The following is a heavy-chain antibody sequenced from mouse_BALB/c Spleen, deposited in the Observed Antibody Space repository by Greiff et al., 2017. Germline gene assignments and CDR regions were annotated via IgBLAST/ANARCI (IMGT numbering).Heavy chain of an antibody. CDR3: TRGGLRAAYYYAMDY. J-gene: IGHJ4*01. V-gene: IGHV1-69*02. Sequence: QVQLKQPGAELVRPGASVKLSCKASGYTFTSYWINWVKQRPGQGLEWIGNIYPSDSYTNYNQKFKDKATLTVDKSSSTAYMQLSSPTSEDSAVYYCTRGGLRAAYYYAMDYWGQGTSVTVSS. D-gene: IGHD2-4*01. CDR2: IYPSDSYT. CDR1: GYTFTSYW.